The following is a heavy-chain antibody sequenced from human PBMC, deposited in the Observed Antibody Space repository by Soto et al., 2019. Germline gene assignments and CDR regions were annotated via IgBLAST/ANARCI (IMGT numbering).Heavy chain of an antibody. D-gene: IGHD1-26*01. CDR1: GLTFSRYA. V-gene: IGHV3-23*01. CDR2: IINTGGGT. Sequence: GGSLRLSCVVSGLTFSRYAMSWVRQAPGKGLEWVSAIINTGGGTLYADSVKARFTISRDNFKNTLYLQMNSLRAEDAAIYYCAKASGESYPESRVFDQWGQGTRVTVSS. CDR3: AKASGESYPESRVFDQ. J-gene: IGHJ4*02.